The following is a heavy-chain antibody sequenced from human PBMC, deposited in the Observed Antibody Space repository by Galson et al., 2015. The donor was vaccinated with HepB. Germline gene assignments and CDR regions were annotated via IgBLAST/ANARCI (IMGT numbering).Heavy chain of an antibody. CDR2: ISGSGGST. CDR1: GFTFSSYA. D-gene: IGHD3-10*01. Sequence: SLRLSCAASGFTFSSYAMSWVRQAPGKGLEWVSAISGSGGSTYYADSVKGRFTISRDNSKNTLYLQMNSLRAEDTAVYYCAKDKVRGVIPPYYYYYGMDVWGQGTTVTVSS. CDR3: AKDKVRGVIPPYYYYYGMDV. J-gene: IGHJ6*02. V-gene: IGHV3-23*01.